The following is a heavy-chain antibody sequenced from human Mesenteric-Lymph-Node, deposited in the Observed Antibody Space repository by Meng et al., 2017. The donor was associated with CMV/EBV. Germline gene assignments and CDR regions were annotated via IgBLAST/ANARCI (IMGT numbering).Heavy chain of an antibody. Sequence: GGSLRLSCAASGFTFGDYGMHWVRQAPGKGLEWVSFISSSRSYIYYADSVKGRFTISRDNAKNSLYLQMNSLRVEDTAVYYCARALRDRGVRGVILNADYGMDVWGQGTTVTVSS. CDR2: ISSSRSYI. J-gene: IGHJ6*02. CDR3: ARALRDRGVRGVILNADYGMDV. D-gene: IGHD3-10*01. V-gene: IGHV3-21*01. CDR1: GFTFGDYG.